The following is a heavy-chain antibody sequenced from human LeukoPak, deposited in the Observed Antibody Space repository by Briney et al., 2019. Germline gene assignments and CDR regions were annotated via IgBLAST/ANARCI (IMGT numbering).Heavy chain of an antibody. D-gene: IGHD5-12*01. CDR2: IYYSGST. J-gene: IGHJ4*02. CDR3: ARDPGGVATMTFDY. CDR1: GGSLSSYY. V-gene: IGHV4-59*01. Sequence: SETLSLTCTVSGGSLSSYYCSWIRQPPGKGLEWIGYIYYSGSTNYNPSLKSRVTISVDTSKNQFSLKLSSVTAADTAVYYCARDPGGVATMTFDYWGQGTLVTVSS.